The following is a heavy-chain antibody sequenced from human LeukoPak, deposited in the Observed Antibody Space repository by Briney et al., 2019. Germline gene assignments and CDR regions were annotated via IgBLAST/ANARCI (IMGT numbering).Heavy chain of an antibody. V-gene: IGHV4-30-2*01. Sequence: SETLSLTCTVSGGSISSGGYYWSWIRQPPGKGLEWIGYIYHSGSTYYNPSLKSRVTISVDRSKNQFSLQLSSVTAADTAVYYCARDGWGGGWFDPWGQGTLVTVSS. J-gene: IGHJ5*02. CDR3: ARDGWGGGWFDP. D-gene: IGHD3-10*01. CDR2: IYHSGST. CDR1: GGSISSGGYY.